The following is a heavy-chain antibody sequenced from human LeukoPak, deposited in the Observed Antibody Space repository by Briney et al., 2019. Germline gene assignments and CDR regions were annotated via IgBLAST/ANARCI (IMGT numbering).Heavy chain of an antibody. D-gene: IGHD3-16*02. CDR3: ARAWNDPYDYVWGSYRYYYFDY. CDR1: GFTFSSYA. CDR2: ISGSGGST. J-gene: IGHJ4*02. V-gene: IGHV3-23*01. Sequence: GGSLRLSCAASGFTFSSYAMSWVRQAPGKGLEWVSAISGSGGSTYYADSVKGRFTISRDNAKNSLYLQMNSLRAEDTAVYYCARAWNDPYDYVWGSYRYYYFDYWGQGTLVTVSS.